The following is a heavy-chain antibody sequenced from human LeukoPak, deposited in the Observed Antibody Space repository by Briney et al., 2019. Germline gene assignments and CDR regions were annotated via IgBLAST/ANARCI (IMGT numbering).Heavy chain of an antibody. CDR2: FYSGEST. D-gene: IGHD1-14*01. CDR1: GYIFSNYN. V-gene: IGHV3-66*01. Sequence: GGSLRLSCAASGYIFSNYNMNWVRQAAGKGLEWVSVFYSGESTYYAESVRGRFTISRDDSKNTLYLQMNSLRAEDTAVYYCAKRGTLDHYYFYGMDVWGQGTTVTVSS. CDR3: AKRGTLDHYYFYGMDV. J-gene: IGHJ6*02.